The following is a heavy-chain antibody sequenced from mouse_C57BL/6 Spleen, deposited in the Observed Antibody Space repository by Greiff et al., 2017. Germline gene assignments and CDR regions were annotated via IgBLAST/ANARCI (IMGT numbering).Heavy chain of an antibody. CDR2: IHPNSGST. V-gene: IGHV1-64*01. J-gene: IGHJ3*01. CDR1: GYTFTSYW. CDR3: ARCPYYSYPCFAY. D-gene: IGHD2-12*01. Sequence: VQLQQPGAELVKPGASVKLSCKASGYTFTSYWMHWVKPRPGQGLEWIGMIHPNSGSTNYNEKFKSKATLTVDKSSSTAYMQLSSLTSEDSAVYYCARCPYYSYPCFAYWGQGTLVTVSA.